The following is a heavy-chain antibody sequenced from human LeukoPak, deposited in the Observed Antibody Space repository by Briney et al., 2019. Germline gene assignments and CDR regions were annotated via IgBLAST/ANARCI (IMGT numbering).Heavy chain of an antibody. V-gene: IGHV4-34*01. CDR1: GGSFSGYY. CDR3: ARVSYYDSSGYYGARYYYGMDV. D-gene: IGHD3-22*01. CDR2: INHSGST. Sequence: SETLSLTCAVYGGSFSGYYWSWIRQPPRKGLEWIGEINHSGSTNYNPSLKSRVTISVDTPKNQFSLKLSSVTAADTAVYYCARVSYYDSSGYYGARYYYGMDVWGQGTTVTVSS. J-gene: IGHJ6*02.